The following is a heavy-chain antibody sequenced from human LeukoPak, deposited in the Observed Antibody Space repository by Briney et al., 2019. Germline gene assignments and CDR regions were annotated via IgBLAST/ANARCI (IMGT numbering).Heavy chain of an antibody. J-gene: IGHJ5*02. CDR2: IIPIFGTA. Sequence: SVKVSCKASGGTFSSYAISWVRQAPGQGLEWMGGIIPIFGTANYAQKFQGRVTITAGESTSTAYMELSSLRSEDTAVYYCAREPGGTAMVTGCFDPWGQGTLVTVSS. D-gene: IGHD5-18*01. CDR3: AREPGGTAMVTGCFDP. V-gene: IGHV1-69*13. CDR1: GGTFSSYA.